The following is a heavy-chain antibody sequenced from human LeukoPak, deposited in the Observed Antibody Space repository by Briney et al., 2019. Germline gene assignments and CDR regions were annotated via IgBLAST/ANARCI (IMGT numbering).Heavy chain of an antibody. CDR2: IYHSGSA. Sequence: PSETLSLTCAVSGGSISSSNWWSWVRQPPGKGLEWIGEIYHSGSANYNPSLKSRVTISVDKSKNQFSLRLSSVTAADTAVYYCASAGHDGIGYKVCWGQGTLVTVSS. CDR1: GGSISSSNW. V-gene: IGHV4-4*02. D-gene: IGHD3-22*01. J-gene: IGHJ4*02. CDR3: ASAGHDGIGYKVC.